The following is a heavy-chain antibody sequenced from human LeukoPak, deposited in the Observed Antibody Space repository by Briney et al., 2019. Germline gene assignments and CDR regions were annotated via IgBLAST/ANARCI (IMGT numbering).Heavy chain of an antibody. D-gene: IGHD3-10*01. CDR2: IIPIFGTA. CDR3: AREGYYGSGSFFDY. Sequence: SVKVSCKASGGTFSSYAISWVRQAPGQGLEWMGGIIPIFGTANYAQKFQGRVTITADESTSTAYMELSSLRSEDTAVYYCAREGYYGSGSFFDYWGQGTLVNVSS. V-gene: IGHV1-69*13. CDR1: GGTFSSYA. J-gene: IGHJ4*02.